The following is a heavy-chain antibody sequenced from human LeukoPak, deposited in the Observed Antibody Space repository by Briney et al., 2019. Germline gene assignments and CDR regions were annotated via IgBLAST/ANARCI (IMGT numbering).Heavy chain of an antibody. CDR3: ARLIHYDFWIGSLKGYYFDY. J-gene: IGHJ4*02. CDR2: IDYSGSA. Sequence: PSETLSLTCTVSGGSISTTIYYWGWIRQPPGKGLEWIASIDYSGSAYYNPSLRSRVTISVDTSKSLFSLRLSSVTATDTAVYYCARLIHYDFWIGSLKGYYFDYWGQGTLVTVSS. D-gene: IGHD3-3*01. V-gene: IGHV4-39*01. CDR1: GGSISTTIYY.